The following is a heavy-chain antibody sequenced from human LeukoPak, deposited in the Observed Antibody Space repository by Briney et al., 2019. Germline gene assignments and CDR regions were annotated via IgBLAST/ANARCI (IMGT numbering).Heavy chain of an antibody. Sequence: ASQTLSLTCTVSGGSISSGGYCWSWIRQHPGQGLEWIGYSYYSGSTYYNPSLKSRVTISVDTSKNQFSLKLSSVPAADTAVYYCAREMYYYDSSGYQEMRYFDLWGRGTLVTVSS. CDR2: SYYSGST. D-gene: IGHD3-22*01. V-gene: IGHV4-31*03. CDR3: AREMYYYDSSGYQEMRYFDL. CDR1: GGSISSGGYC. J-gene: IGHJ2*01.